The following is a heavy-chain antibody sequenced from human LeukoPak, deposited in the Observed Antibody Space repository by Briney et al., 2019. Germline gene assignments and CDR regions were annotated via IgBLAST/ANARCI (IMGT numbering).Heavy chain of an antibody. Sequence: GGSLRLSCAASGFTVSSNYMNWVRQAPGKGLEWVSYISSSSSTIYYADSVKGRFTISRDNAKNSLYLQMNSLRDEDTAVYYCARVGPLWFGELFTPLPYYYYYGMDVWGQGTTVTVSS. D-gene: IGHD3-10*01. CDR3: ARVGPLWFGELFTPLPYYYYYGMDV. V-gene: IGHV3-48*02. CDR2: ISSSSSTI. J-gene: IGHJ6*02. CDR1: GFTVSSNY.